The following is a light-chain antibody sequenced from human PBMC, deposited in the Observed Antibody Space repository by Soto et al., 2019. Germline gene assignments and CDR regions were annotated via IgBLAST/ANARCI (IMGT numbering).Light chain of an antibody. CDR1: SGHSTYA. V-gene: IGLV4-69*01. CDR3: QTWGTGLYVV. CDR2: LNSDGIH. J-gene: IGLJ2*01. Sequence: QSVLTQSPSASASLGASVKLTCTLSSGHSTYAIAWHQQQPEKGPRYLMKLNSDGIHSKGDGIPDRFSGSSSGAERYLTISSLQSEDEADYYCQTWGTGLYVVFGGGTKLTVL.